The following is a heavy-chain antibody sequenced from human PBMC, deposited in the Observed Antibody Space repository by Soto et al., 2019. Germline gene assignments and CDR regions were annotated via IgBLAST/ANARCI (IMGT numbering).Heavy chain of an antibody. V-gene: IGHV3-21*01. CDR3: ARDALGEYYFDY. CDR1: GIILSSYT. CDR2: ISSSGGYM. J-gene: IGHJ4*02. Sequence: EVQLVESGGGLVKPGGSLRLSCAASGIILSSYTMNWVRQAPGKGLEWVSTISSSGGYMYYADSVKGRFTISRDSAKNSLYLQMNSLRVGDTAVYYCARDALGEYYFDYWGQGTLVTVSS.